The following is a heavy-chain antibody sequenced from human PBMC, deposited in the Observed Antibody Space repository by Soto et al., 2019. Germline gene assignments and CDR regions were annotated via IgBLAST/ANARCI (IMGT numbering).Heavy chain of an antibody. CDR3: AKDWASVRGVICMFDY. V-gene: IGHV3-23*01. J-gene: IGHJ4*02. CDR1: GFTFSNYA. D-gene: IGHD3-10*01. CDR2: ISGSGGST. Sequence: GGSLRLSCAASGFTFSNYAMSWVRQAPGKGLEWVSVISGSGGSTYYADSVKGRFTISRDNSKNTLYLQMNSLRAEDTAVYYCAKDWASVRGVICMFDYWGQGTLVTVSS.